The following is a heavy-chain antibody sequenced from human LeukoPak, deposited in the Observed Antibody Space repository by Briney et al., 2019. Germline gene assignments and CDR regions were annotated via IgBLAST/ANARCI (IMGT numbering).Heavy chain of an antibody. CDR1: GYTFTSYG. Sequence: ASVKVSCKASGYTFTSYGISWVRQAPGQGLEWMGWISAYNGNTNYAQKLQGRVTMTTDTSTSTAHMELRSLRSDDTAVYYCARDARVLLWFGELFDYWGQGTLVTVSS. D-gene: IGHD3-10*01. V-gene: IGHV1-18*04. J-gene: IGHJ4*02. CDR2: ISAYNGNT. CDR3: ARDARVLLWFGELFDY.